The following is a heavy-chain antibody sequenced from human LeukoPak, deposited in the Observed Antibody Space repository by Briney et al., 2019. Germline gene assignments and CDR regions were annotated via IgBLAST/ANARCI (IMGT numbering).Heavy chain of an antibody. CDR1: GGSFSGYY. D-gene: IGHD5-18*01. V-gene: IGHV4-34*01. Sequence: SETLSLTCAVYGGSFSGYYWSWIRQPPGKGLEWIGEINHSGSTNYNPSLKSRVTISVDTSKNQFSLKLSSVTAADTAVYYCARRYSYGYTLKHYFDYWGQGTLVTVSS. CDR3: ARRYSYGYTLKHYFDY. CDR2: INHSGST. J-gene: IGHJ4*02.